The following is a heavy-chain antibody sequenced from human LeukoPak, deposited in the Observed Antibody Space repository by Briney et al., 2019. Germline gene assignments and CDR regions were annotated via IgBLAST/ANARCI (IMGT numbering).Heavy chain of an antibody. CDR2: INSDGSST. V-gene: IGHV3-74*01. CDR3: AELGITMIGGV. J-gene: IGHJ6*04. CDR1: GFTLSNYW. D-gene: IGHD3-10*02. Sequence: GGSLRLSCAASGFTLSNYWMHWVRQAPGKGLVWVSRINSDGSSTNYADSVKGRFTTSRDNAKNTLYLQMNSLRAEDTAVYYCAELGITMIGGVWGKGTTVTISS.